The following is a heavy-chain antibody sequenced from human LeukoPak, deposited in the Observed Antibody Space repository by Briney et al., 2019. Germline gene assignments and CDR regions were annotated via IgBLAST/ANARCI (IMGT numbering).Heavy chain of an antibody. CDR3: ARGVDYYGV. Sequence: SETLSLTRAVYGGSFSGYSWNWIRQPPVKGLEWIGEINHSGGTNYNPSLKSRVTISVDTSKKQFSLKLSSVTAADTAVYYCARGVDYYGVWGQGTLVTVSS. CDR2: INHSGGT. J-gene: IGHJ4*02. D-gene: IGHD3-10*01. CDR1: GGSFSGYS. V-gene: IGHV4-34*01.